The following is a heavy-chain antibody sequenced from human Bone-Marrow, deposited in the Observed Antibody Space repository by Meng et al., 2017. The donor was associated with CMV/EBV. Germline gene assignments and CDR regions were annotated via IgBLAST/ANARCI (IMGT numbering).Heavy chain of an antibody. CDR3: ARTSGTGSSWMFDY. CDR1: GGSISSYY. D-gene: IGHD6-13*01. J-gene: IGHJ4*02. Sequence: SETLSLTCTVSGGSISSYYWSWIRQPPGKGLEWIGYIYYSGSTNYNPSLKSRVTISVDTSKNQFSLKLSSVTAADTAVYYCARTSGTGSSWMFDYWGQGTRVTVSS. CDR2: IYYSGST. V-gene: IGHV4-59*01.